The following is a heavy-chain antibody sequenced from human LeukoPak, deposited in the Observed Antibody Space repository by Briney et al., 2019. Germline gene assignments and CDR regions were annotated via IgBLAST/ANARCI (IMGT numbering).Heavy chain of an antibody. Sequence: GESLKISCKGSGYSFTHYWIAWVRQMPGKGLEWMGVIYPGDSDTRYSPSFQGHVTISADESISTAYLQWSSLKPSDTAMYYCARRIAIFGDGNWFDFWGQGTLVTVSS. V-gene: IGHV5-51*01. D-gene: IGHD3-3*01. CDR3: ARRIAIFGDGNWFDF. CDR1: GYSFTHYW. J-gene: IGHJ5*01. CDR2: IYPGDSDT.